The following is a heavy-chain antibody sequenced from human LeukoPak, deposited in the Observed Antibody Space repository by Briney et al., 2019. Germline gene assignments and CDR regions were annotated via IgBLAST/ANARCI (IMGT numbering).Heavy chain of an antibody. CDR3: ARGRVTAMDV. Sequence: PGGSLRLSCAASGFTLSTYGMHWVRQAPGKGLVWVSRINSDGSSTSYADSVKGRFTISRDNAKNTLYLQMNSLRAEDTAVYYCARGRVTAMDVWGQGTTVTVSS. D-gene: IGHD5-18*01. J-gene: IGHJ6*02. V-gene: IGHV3-74*01. CDR2: INSDGSST. CDR1: GFTLSTYG.